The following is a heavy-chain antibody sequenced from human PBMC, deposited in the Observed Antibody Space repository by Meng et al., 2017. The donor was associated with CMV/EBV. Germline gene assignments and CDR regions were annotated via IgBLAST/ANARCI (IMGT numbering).Heavy chain of an antibody. Sequence: SCGASGYTFTSYYLHLVRQAPGQGLEWMGLINPSVGSVHLEKKFQGRVTVTRDTSARSVYMHLSSLTSEDTAVYYCARALRGRGSDYWGQGTLVTVSS. CDR2: INPSVGSV. CDR3: ARALRGRGSDY. J-gene: IGHJ4*02. V-gene: IGHV1-46*01. CDR1: GYTFTSYY. D-gene: IGHD3-10*01.